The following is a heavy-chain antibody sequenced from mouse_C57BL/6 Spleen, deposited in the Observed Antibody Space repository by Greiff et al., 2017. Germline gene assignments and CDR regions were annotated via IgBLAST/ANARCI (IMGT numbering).Heavy chain of an antibody. J-gene: IGHJ1*03. Sequence: VQLQQSGPELVKPGASVTMSCKASGYTFTDYNMHWVKQSHGKSLEWIGYINPNNGGTSYNQKFKGQATLTVNKSSSTAYMALRSLTSEDSAVYYCARKKNYYGSSSFSHWYFDVWGTGTTVTVSS. V-gene: IGHV1-22*01. D-gene: IGHD1-1*01. CDR2: INPNNGGT. CDR1: GYTFTDYN. CDR3: ARKKNYYGSSSFSHWYFDV.